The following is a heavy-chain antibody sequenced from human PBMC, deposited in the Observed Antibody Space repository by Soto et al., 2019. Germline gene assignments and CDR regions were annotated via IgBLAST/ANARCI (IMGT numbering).Heavy chain of an antibody. V-gene: IGHV3-30*18. CDR1: GFTFSSYG. Sequence: ESGGGVVQPGRSLRLSCAASGFTFSSYGMHWVRQAPGKGLEWVAVISYDGSNKYYADSVKGRFTISRDNSKNTLYLQMNSLRAEDTAVYYCAKGPTGYYYGMDVWGQGTTVTVSS. D-gene: IGHD1-1*01. CDR3: AKGPTGYYYGMDV. CDR2: ISYDGSNK. J-gene: IGHJ6*02.